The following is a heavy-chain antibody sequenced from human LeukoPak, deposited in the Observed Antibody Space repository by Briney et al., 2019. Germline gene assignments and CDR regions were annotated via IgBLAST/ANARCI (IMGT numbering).Heavy chain of an antibody. Sequence: GGSLRLSCAASGFTFSSYSMNWVRQAPGKGLEWVSSISSSSSYIYYADSVKGRFTISRDNAKNSLYLQMKSLRAEDTAVYYCARDMITFGGVIVNLDYWGQGTLVTVSS. CDR3: ARDMITFGGVIVNLDY. V-gene: IGHV3-21*01. J-gene: IGHJ4*02. D-gene: IGHD3-16*02. CDR1: GFTFSSYS. CDR2: ISSSSSYI.